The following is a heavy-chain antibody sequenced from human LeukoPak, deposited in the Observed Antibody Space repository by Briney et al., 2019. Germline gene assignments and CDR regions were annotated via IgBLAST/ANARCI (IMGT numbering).Heavy chain of an antibody. J-gene: IGHJ4*02. D-gene: IGHD3-22*01. CDR1: GGSINSGNYY. V-gene: IGHV4-61*02. Sequence: SETLSLTCTVSGGSINSGNYYWSWIRQPAGKGPEWIGRIDTSGTTSYNPSLKSRVTISVDTSKNQFSLKLRSVTAADTAVYYCASQAPYYDSSGYPDYWGQGTLVTVSS. CDR3: ASQAPYYDSSGYPDY. CDR2: IDTSGTT.